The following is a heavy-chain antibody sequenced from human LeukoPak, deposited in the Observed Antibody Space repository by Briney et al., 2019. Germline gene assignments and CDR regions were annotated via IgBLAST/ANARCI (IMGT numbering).Heavy chain of an antibody. J-gene: IGHJ4*02. CDR2: IYTSGST. D-gene: IGHD6-13*01. Sequence: SETLSLTCTVSGGSISGDYWSWIRQPAGTGLEWIGRIYTSGSTIYNPSLKSRVTMSVDTSKNQFSLRLSSVTAADTAVHYCARVTGYVMEDYFDYWGQGTLVTVSS. CDR1: GGSISGDY. V-gene: IGHV4-4*07. CDR3: ARVTGYVMEDYFDY.